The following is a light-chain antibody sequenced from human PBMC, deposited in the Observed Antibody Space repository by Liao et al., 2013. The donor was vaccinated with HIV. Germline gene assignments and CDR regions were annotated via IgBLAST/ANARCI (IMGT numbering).Light chain of an antibody. CDR3: QAWDSSTAVV. CDR1: NIGSKT. J-gene: IGLJ2*01. V-gene: IGLV3-21*01. CDR2: KDS. Sequence: SYVLTQPPSVSVAPGKTARITCGGNNIGSKTVHWYQQKPGQAPVLVIYKDSERPSGIPERFSGSNSGNTATLTISGTQAMDEADYYCQAWDSSTAVVFGGGTKLTVL.